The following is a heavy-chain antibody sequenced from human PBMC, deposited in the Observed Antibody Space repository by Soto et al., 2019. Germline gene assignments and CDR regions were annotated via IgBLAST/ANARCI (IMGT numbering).Heavy chain of an antibody. CDR1: GNTFTSYD. D-gene: IGHD3-10*01. CDR2: TNPNSGTI. J-gene: IGHJ4*02. CDR3: ARGRASGSYYLLDY. Sequence: ASVKVSCKASGNTFTSYDINWVRQATGHGLEWMGWTNPNSGTIGYAQKFQGRVTMTRDTAIRTAYMEVSRLRSDDTAVYYCARGRASGSYYLLDYWGQGTLVTVSS. V-gene: IGHV1-8*01.